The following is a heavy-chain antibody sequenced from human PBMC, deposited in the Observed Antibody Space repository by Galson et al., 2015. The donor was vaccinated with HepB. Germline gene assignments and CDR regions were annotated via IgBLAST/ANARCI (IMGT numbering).Heavy chain of an antibody. J-gene: IGHJ6*02. CDR1: GGTFSSYA. CDR2: IIPIFGTA. V-gene: IGHV1-69*13. CDR3: ARGYDFWSGYPLRGYYYGMDV. Sequence: SVKVSCKASGGTFSSYAISWVRQAPGQGLEWMGGIIPIFGTANYAQKFQGRVTITADESTSTAYMELSSLRSEDTAVYYCARGYDFWSGYPLRGYYYGMDVWGQGTTVTVSS. D-gene: IGHD3-3*01.